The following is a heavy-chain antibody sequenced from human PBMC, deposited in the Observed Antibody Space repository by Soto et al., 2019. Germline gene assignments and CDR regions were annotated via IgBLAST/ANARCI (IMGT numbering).Heavy chain of an antibody. V-gene: IGHV1-18*01. CDR2: ISAYNGNT. CDR1: GYTFNTYG. D-gene: IGHD3-10*01. J-gene: IGHJ4*02. CDR3: ARANYYGSGSYYNGPVDY. Sequence: ASVNFSCKASGYTFNTYGLNWVRQAPGQGLEWMGWISAYNGNTNYAQKFQGRVTMTTDTSTSTAYMELSSLRSEDTAVYYCARANYYGSGSYYNGPVDYWGQGTLVTVSS.